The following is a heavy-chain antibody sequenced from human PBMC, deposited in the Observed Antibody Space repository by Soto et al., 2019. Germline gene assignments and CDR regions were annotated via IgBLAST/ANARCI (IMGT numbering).Heavy chain of an antibody. Sequence: QVQLQESGPGLVKPSETLSLTCTVSGGSISSYYWRWIRQPPGKGLEWIGYIYYSGSTNYNPSLKSRVTISVDTSKNQFPLKLSSVTAADTAVYYCARQGYSYGPVPLKGEIDYWGQGTLVTVSS. CDR2: IYYSGST. J-gene: IGHJ4*02. CDR1: GGSISSYY. CDR3: ARQGYSYGPVPLKGEIDY. V-gene: IGHV4-59*08. D-gene: IGHD5-18*01.